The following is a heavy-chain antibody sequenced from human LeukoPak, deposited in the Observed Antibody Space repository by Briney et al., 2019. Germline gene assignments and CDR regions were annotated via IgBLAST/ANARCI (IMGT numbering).Heavy chain of an antibody. CDR2: ISGSGGST. CDR3: AKEVHYYDSSGYFLLIDY. Sequence: GGSLRLSCAASGFTFSSYAMSWVRQAPGKGLEWVSAISGSGGSTYYADSVKGRFTISRDNSKNTLYLQMNSLRAEDTAVYYYAKEVHYYDSSGYFLLIDYWGQGTLVTVSS. D-gene: IGHD3-22*01. V-gene: IGHV3-23*01. CDR1: GFTFSSYA. J-gene: IGHJ4*02.